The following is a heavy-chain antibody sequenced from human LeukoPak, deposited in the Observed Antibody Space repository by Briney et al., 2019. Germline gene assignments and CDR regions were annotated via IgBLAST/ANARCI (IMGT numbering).Heavy chain of an antibody. V-gene: IGHV3-23*01. CDR1: GFIFSDFA. Sequence: PGGSLRLSCAASGFIFSDFAMSWVRQAPGKGLEWVSAISGSGGSTYYADSVKGRFTISRDNSKNTLYLQMNSLRAEDTAVYYCAKDLISRGYSGYGDYWGQGTLVTVSS. CDR3: AKDLISRGYSGYGDY. D-gene: IGHD5-12*01. CDR2: ISGSGGST. J-gene: IGHJ4*02.